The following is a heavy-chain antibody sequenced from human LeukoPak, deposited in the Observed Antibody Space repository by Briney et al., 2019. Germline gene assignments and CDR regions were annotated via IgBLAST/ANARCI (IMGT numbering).Heavy chain of an antibody. D-gene: IGHD2-15*01. CDR1: GFTFSSYW. CDR2: IKQDGSEK. V-gene: IGHV3-7*01. Sequence: GGSLRLSCAASGFTFSSYWMSWVRQAPGKGLEWVANIKQDGSEKYYVDSVKGRFTISRDNAKNSLYLQMNSLRAEDTAVYYCARSSSGGFTVYYYYYYMDVWGKGTTVTVSS. CDR3: ARSSSGGFTVYYYYYYMDV. J-gene: IGHJ6*03.